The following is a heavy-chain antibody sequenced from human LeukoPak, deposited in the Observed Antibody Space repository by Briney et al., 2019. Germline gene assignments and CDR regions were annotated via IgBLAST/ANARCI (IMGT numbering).Heavy chain of an antibody. Sequence: GGSLRLSCAASGFTFSSYSMNWVRQAPGKGLEWVSYISSSSSTIYYADSVKGRFTISRDNAKNSLYLQMNSLRAEDTAVYYCARDHMVRGRGPFDYWGQGTLVTVSS. J-gene: IGHJ4*02. CDR1: GFTFSSYS. D-gene: IGHD3-10*01. CDR3: ARDHMVRGRGPFDY. V-gene: IGHV3-48*04. CDR2: ISSSSSTI.